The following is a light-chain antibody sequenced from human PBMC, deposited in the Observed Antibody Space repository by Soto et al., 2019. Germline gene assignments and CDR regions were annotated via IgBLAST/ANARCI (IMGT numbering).Light chain of an antibody. CDR3: LHDPKDTRT. CDR2: TAS. V-gene: IGKV1-6*01. CDR1: QDIRDD. J-gene: IGKJ3*01. Sequence: IQMTQAPSSLSASVGDSVTITCRASQDIRDDLGGYQQKPGKAPNLLRDTASHLQTLGPSRFSGRGSVTDFTLTSSSLHPAAFATYSCLHDPKDTRTFGPGTNVEIK.